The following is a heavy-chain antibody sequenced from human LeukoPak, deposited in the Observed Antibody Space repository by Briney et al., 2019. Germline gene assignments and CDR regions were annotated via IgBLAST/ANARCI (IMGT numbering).Heavy chain of an antibody. V-gene: IGHV4-34*01. D-gene: IGHD1-14*01. J-gene: IGHJ5*02. Sequence: PSETLSLTCAVYGGSFSGYYWSWIRQPPGKGLEWIGEINHSGSTNYNPSLKSRVTISVDTSKNQFSLKLSSVTAADTAVYHCARGLGSRSGTPFDPWGQGTLVTVSS. CDR1: GGSFSGYY. CDR3: ARGLGSRSGTPFDP. CDR2: INHSGST.